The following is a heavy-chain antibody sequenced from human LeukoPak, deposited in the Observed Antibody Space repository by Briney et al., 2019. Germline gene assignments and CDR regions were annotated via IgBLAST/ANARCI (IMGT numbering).Heavy chain of an antibody. CDR2: INKDGRNT. J-gene: IGHJ6*02. CDR3: ARDVLYGMDV. CDR1: GFTFSSHW. D-gene: IGHD2-15*01. Sequence: WGSLRLSCAASGFTFSSHWMHWVRRAPAQGLVWVSRINKDGRNTTYADSVKGRFTISRDNAKKTLYLQMNSLRAEDTAVYYCARDVLYGMDVWGQGTTVTVSS. V-gene: IGHV3-74*01.